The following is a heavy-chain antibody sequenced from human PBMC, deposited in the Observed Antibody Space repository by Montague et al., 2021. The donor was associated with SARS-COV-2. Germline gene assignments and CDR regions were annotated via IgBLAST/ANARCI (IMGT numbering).Heavy chain of an antibody. Sequence: TLSLTCTVSGGSISSGGYYWSWIRQHPGKGLEWIGCIYYSGSTYYNPSLKSRVTISVDTSKNQFSLKLSSVTAADTAVYYCARVRVVVPAATNWFDPWGQGTLVTVSS. CDR3: ARVRVVVPAATNWFDP. V-gene: IGHV4-31*03. CDR1: GGSISSGGYY. CDR2: IYYSGST. J-gene: IGHJ5*02. D-gene: IGHD2-2*01.